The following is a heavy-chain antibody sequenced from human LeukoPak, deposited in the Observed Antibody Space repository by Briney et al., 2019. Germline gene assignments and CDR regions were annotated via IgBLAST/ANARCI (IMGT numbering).Heavy chain of an antibody. CDR3: TSRPGPPYYYYMDV. CDR1: GFTFSSYS. J-gene: IGHJ6*03. V-gene: IGHV3-48*01. Sequence: GGSLRLSCAASGFTFSSYSMNWVRQAPGKGLEWVSYISSSSSTIYYADSVKGRFTISRDNAKNSLYLQMNSLKTEDTAVYYCTSRPGPPYYYYMDVWGKGTTVTVSS. CDR2: ISSSSSTI. D-gene: IGHD1-14*01.